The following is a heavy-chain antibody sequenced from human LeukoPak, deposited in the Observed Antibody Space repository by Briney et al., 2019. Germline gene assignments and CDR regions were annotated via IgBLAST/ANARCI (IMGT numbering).Heavy chain of an antibody. J-gene: IGHJ5*02. V-gene: IGHV4-38-2*02. CDR2: IYLGGST. CDR1: GYSISSGYY. D-gene: IGHD4-17*01. CDR3: ARGTVPAGWVDP. Sequence: SETLSLTCTVSGYSISSGYYWGWVRQPPGKGLEWIGSIYLGGSTYYNWSLKSRVTISVETSKDQFSLKLRSVTAAGTAVYYCARGTVPAGWVDPWGQGTLVTVSS.